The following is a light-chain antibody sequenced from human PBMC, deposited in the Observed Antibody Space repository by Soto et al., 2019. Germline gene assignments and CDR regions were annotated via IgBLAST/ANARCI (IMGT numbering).Light chain of an antibody. Sequence: DIQMTQSPSSLSASVGDRVTITCRASQGFSNFLAWYQQKSGKVPKLLIYAASTLQSGVPSRFSGSGSGTDFTLTIISLQPEDVATYYCQKYNSALFTFGPGTKVDIK. CDR1: QGFSNF. V-gene: IGKV1-27*01. J-gene: IGKJ3*01. CDR2: AAS. CDR3: QKYNSALFT.